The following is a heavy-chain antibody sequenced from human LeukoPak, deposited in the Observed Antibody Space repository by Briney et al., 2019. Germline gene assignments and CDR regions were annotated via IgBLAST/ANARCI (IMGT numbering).Heavy chain of an antibody. Sequence: RSSETLSLTCTVSGGSISSYSWSWIRQPPGNRLEWIGYVYYSGSTNYNPSLKSRVTISVDTSNNQLSLKMNSVTAADTAVYYCAREEYSDYVGYWGQGTLVTVAS. CDR1: GGSISSYS. D-gene: IGHD4-11*01. CDR3: AREEYSDYVGY. V-gene: IGHV4-59*01. J-gene: IGHJ4*02. CDR2: VYYSGST.